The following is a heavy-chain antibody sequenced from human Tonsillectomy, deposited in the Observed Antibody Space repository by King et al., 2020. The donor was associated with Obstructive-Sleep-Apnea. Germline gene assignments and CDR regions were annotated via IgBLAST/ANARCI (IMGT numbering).Heavy chain of an antibody. J-gene: IGHJ4*02. V-gene: IGHV3-23*04. CDR1: GFTFSSYS. CDR3: ARVVETYYYDSSGSPPDY. CDR2: ISGGGGSSCSGS. Sequence: VQLVESGGGLVRPGGSLRLSCAASGFTFSSYSMSWVRQPPGKGLEWGSTISGGGGSSCSGSYYGGFVNGRFTISRDNSKNTLYLQMTSLRAEDTAVYYCARVVETYYYDSSGSPPDYWGQGTLVTVSS. D-gene: IGHD3-22*01.